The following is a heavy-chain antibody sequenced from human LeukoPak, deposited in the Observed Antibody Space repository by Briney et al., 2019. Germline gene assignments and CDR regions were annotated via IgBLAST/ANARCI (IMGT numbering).Heavy chain of an antibody. J-gene: IGHJ4*02. V-gene: IGHV3-23*01. CDR3: AKGAMRQQLSD. CDR1: GFTFSSYA. D-gene: IGHD6-13*01. CDR2: SGTAGGT. Sequence: GGSLRLSCAASGFTFSSYAMSWVRQAPGKGLEWVSSSGTAGGTYYADSVKGRFTISRDNSENTLYLKMNSLRPEDTALYYCAKGAMRQQLSDWGQGTLVTVSS.